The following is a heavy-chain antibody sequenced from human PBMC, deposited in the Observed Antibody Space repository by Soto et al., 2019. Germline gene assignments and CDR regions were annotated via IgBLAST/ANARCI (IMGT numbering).Heavy chain of an antibody. J-gene: IGHJ4*02. CDR3: ARTTGRHLDF. D-gene: IGHD4-4*01. Sequence: PSETLSLTCTVSYGSITDSNMFWGWVRHRPGKGMEWIVNIDYGGNDSLNPSLGPRVTLPVDMSKNHFSLNFYSVTAEATAVYYCARTTGRHLDFWGQGILVTVSS. CDR1: YGSITDSNMF. V-gene: IGHV4-39*02. CDR2: IDYGGND.